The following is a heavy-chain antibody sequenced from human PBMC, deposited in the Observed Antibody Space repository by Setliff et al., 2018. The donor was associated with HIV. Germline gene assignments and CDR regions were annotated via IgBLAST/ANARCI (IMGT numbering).Heavy chain of an antibody. D-gene: IGHD2-21*01. CDR2: VSFTGSA. J-gene: IGHJ6*03. V-gene: IGHV4-59*11. Sequence: LSLTCTVSGASITSHYWNWIRQPPGKGLEWIGCVSFTGSANYNPSLKSRVTISVDTSKNQFSLKLSSVTAADTAMYYCARGRVDIVVTDYLDVWGKGTTVTVSS. CDR1: GASITSHY. CDR3: ARGRVDIVVTDYLDV.